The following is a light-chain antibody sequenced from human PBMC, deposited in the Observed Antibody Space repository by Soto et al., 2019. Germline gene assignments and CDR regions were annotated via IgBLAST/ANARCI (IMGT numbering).Light chain of an antibody. V-gene: IGLV4-69*01. CDR1: SGHSNYA. J-gene: IGLJ2*01. CDR3: QTWGTGIVI. CDR2: LKRDGSH. Sequence: QSVLTQSPSASPYLGASVKLTCTLSSGHSNYAIAWHQQQPEKGPRYLMKLKRDGSHSKGDGIPNRYSGSSSGAERYLTIASLQSEDEADYYCQTWGTGIVIFGGGTKLTVL.